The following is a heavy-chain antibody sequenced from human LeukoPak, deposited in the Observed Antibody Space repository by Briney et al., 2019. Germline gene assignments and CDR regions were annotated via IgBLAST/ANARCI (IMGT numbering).Heavy chain of an antibody. D-gene: IGHD2-2*01. CDR3: AKDHREYCSSTSCYRDV. CDR2: ISGSGGST. V-gene: IGHV3-23*01. Sequence: GGSLRLSCAASGFTFSSYAMSCVRQAPGKGLEWVSAISGSGGSTYYADSVKGRFTISRDNSKNTLYLQMNSLRAEDTAVYYCAKDHREYCSSTSCYRDVWGQGTTVTVSS. CDR1: GFTFSSYA. J-gene: IGHJ6*02.